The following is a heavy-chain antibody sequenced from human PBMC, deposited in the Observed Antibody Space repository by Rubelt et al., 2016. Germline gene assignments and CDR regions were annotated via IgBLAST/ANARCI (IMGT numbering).Heavy chain of an antibody. V-gene: IGHV1-2*06. CDR2: INPNSGDT. D-gene: IGHD1-20*01. CDR3: ARPYNWNDGPLFDD. CDR1: GYTFTGYY. J-gene: IGHJ4*02. Sequence: QVQLVQSGAEVKKPGASVKVSCKTSGYTFTGYYMHWVRQAPGQGLEWMGRINPNSGDTNSAPKFQGRVTMTRATSITTAYSELRRLRSDDTAMYYCARPYNWNDGPLFDDWGQGTLVTVAS.